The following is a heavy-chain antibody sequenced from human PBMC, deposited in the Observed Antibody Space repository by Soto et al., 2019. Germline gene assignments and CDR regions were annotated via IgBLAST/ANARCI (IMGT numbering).Heavy chain of an antibody. CDR1: GFTFSSYS. Sequence: EVQRVESGGGLVKPGGSLRLSCAASGFTFSSYSTNWVRQAPGKGLEWVSSISSSSSYIYYADSVKGRFTISRDNARNSRYLQMNSLRAEDTAGYDCGRLWNYGNDAFDIWGQGTMVTVSS. CDR2: ISSSSSYI. D-gene: IGHD1-7*01. J-gene: IGHJ3*02. V-gene: IGHV3-21*01. CDR3: GRLWNYGNDAFDI.